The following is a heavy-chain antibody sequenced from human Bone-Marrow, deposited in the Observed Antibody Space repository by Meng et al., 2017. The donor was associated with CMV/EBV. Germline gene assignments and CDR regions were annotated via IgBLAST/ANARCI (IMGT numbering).Heavy chain of an antibody. CDR3: ARGGGIAAAGPTDY. J-gene: IGHJ4*02. Sequence: ASVKVSCKASGYTFTVYYMHWGRQAPGQGLEWMGWINPNSGGANYAQKCQGRVTMTRDTSISTAYMELNRLRSDDKAMYYCARGGGIAAAGPTDYWGQGTLVTVSS. CDR2: INPNSGGA. V-gene: IGHV1-2*02. D-gene: IGHD6-13*01. CDR1: GYTFTVYY.